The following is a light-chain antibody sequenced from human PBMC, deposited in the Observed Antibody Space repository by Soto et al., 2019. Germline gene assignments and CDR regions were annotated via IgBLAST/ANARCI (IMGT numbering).Light chain of an antibody. V-gene: IGKV2-30*01. J-gene: IGKJ2*01. CDR2: KIS. CDR3: MQGTHWPFT. CDR1: QGLVYSDGNIY. Sequence: DVVMTQSPLSLPVTLGQPASISCKSTQGLVYSDGNIYLNWFHQRPGQSPRRLIHKISDLDSGVPDRFSGSGSGTDFTLEISRVEAEDVGIYYCMQGTHWPFTFGQGTKLEIK.